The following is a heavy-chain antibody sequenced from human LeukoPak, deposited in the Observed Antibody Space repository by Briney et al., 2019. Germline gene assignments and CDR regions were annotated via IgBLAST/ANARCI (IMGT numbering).Heavy chain of an antibody. Sequence: GGSLRLSCAASGFTFSSYWMSWVRQAPGKGLEWVANIKQDGSEKYYVDSVKGRFTISRDNAKNSLYLQMNSLRAEDTAVYYCARSMIVVVITDGAFDIWGQGTMVIVSS. CDR2: IKQDGSEK. CDR1: GFTFSSYW. CDR3: ARSMIVVVITDGAFDI. D-gene: IGHD3-22*01. J-gene: IGHJ3*02. V-gene: IGHV3-7*01.